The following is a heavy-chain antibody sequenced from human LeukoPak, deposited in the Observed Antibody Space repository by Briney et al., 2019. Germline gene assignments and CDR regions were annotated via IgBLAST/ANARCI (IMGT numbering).Heavy chain of an antibody. CDR2: IYFTGTT. CDR1: GGSITSYY. Sequence: SETLSLNCTVSGGSITSYYWTWIRQPPGKGLEWIGYIYFTGTTTYNPSLKSRVTISVDTSKNQFSLKLSSVTAADTAVYHCARGGYYNYMDVWGKRTTVTVSS. J-gene: IGHJ6*03. CDR3: ARGGYYNYMDV. V-gene: IGHV4-59*01.